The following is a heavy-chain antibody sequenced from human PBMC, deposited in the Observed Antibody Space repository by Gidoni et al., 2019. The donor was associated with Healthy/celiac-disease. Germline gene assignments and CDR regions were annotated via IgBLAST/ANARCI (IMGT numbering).Heavy chain of an antibody. CDR2: ISGSGGST. CDR1: GVTFRSYA. J-gene: IGHJ4*02. Sequence: EVQLLESGGGLVQPGGSLRLSCAGSGVTFRSYAMSWVRPAPGKGLEWVSAISGSGGSTYYADSVKGRFTISRDNSKNTLYLQMNSLRAEDTAVYYCAKEGRSGRQVYGHFDYWGQGTLVTVSS. V-gene: IGHV3-23*01. D-gene: IGHD6-19*01. CDR3: AKEGRSGRQVYGHFDY.